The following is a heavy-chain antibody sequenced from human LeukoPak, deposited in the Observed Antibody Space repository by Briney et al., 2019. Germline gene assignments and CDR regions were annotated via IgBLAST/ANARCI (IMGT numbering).Heavy chain of an antibody. Sequence: TSATLSLTCTASGGSISSSGYYWGWIRQPPGKGLEWIASIYYSGSTYYNPSLKSRVTISVDTSKNQLSLKLSSLTAADTAVYYCARHEYSGSYYGLSWFDPCGQGTLVTVSS. CDR3: ARHEYSGSYYGLSWFDP. CDR1: GGSISSSGYY. V-gene: IGHV4-39*01. J-gene: IGHJ5*02. CDR2: IYYSGST. D-gene: IGHD1-26*01.